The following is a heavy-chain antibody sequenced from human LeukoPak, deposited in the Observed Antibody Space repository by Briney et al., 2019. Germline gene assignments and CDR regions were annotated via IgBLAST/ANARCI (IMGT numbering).Heavy chain of an antibody. V-gene: IGHV3-74*01. CDR2: INSDGSTT. CDR1: GFTFSRYW. J-gene: IGHJ3*01. D-gene: IGHD3-3*01. Sequence: GGSLRLSCVASGFTFSRYWMHWVRQAPGKGLVWVARINSDGSTTSDADSVKGRFTISRDNAKNTLYLQMNSLRAEDTAVYYCAKARFSGMGGILSWGQGTMVTVSS. CDR3: AKARFSGMGGILS.